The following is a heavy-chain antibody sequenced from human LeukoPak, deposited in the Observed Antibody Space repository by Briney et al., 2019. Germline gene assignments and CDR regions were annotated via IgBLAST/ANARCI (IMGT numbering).Heavy chain of an antibody. Sequence: GGSLRLSCSASGFTFSSYAMSWVRQAPGKGLEWVSTITGTSSITYYADSEKGRFTISRDNSKNTLYLQMNSLRDEDTAVYYCAKRSVAGKKGFDYWGQGTLVTVSS. CDR1: GFTFSSYA. J-gene: IGHJ4*02. D-gene: IGHD6-19*01. V-gene: IGHV3-23*01. CDR2: ITGTSSIT. CDR3: AKRSVAGKKGFDY.